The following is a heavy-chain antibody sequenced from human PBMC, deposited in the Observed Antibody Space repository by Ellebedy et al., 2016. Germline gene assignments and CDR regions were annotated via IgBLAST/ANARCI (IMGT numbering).Heavy chain of an antibody. CDR3: ARDGYFHDGFDY. J-gene: IGHJ4*02. V-gene: IGHV3-7*01. CDR1: GFTFSSFW. D-gene: IGHD2-15*01. Sequence: GGSLRLSCAVSGFTFSSFWMTWVRQAPGKGLEWVANINTDGGLKNYADSVKGRFTISRDNAKNTLYLQMNSLRVEDTAVYYCARDGYFHDGFDYWGQGTPVTVSS. CDR2: INTDGGLK.